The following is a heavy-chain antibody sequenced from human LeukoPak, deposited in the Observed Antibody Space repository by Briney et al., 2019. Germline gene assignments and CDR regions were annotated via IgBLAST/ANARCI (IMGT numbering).Heavy chain of an antibody. D-gene: IGHD5-24*01. CDR1: GFTFDDYA. V-gene: IGHV3-43*02. CDR3: ANTGKGGMATINY. J-gene: IGHJ4*02. Sequence: GGSLRLSCAASGFTFDDYAMRWVRQAPGKGLEWVSLISGDGGSTYYADSVKGRSTISRDNSKNSLYLQMNSLRTEDTALYYCANTGKGGMATINYWGQGTLVTVSS. CDR2: ISGDGGST.